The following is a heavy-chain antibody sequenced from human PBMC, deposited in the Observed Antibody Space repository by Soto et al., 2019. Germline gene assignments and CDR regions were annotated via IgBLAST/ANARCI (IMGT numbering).Heavy chain of an antibody. V-gene: IGHV2-5*02. J-gene: IGHJ5*02. CDR1: GFSLSTSGVG. Sequence: QITLKESGPTLVKPTQTLTLTCTFSGFSLSTSGVGVGWIRQPPGKALEWLAVIYWDDDKRYSPSLNSRLTSNKDTSNNQVVLTMTNMHPVDTATYFCAHRRPWSSNWNSGWFDPWGQGTLVTVSS. CDR2: IYWDDDK. D-gene: IGHD1-20*01. CDR3: AHRRPWSSNWNSGWFDP.